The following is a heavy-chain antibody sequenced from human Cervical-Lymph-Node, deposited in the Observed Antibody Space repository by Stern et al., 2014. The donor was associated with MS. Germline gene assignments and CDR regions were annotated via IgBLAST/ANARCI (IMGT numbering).Heavy chain of an antibody. Sequence: MQLVQSGAEVKKPGESLKISCTGSGYSFTSYWIGWVRQMPGKGLEWMGIINPGDSDTRYSPSFKGQVPISADKSISTAYLQWSSLKASDTAMYYCARRHCSSRRCGWFDPWGQGTLVTVSS. CDR3: ARRHCSSRRCGWFDP. D-gene: IGHD2-2*01. CDR2: INPGDSDT. V-gene: IGHV5-51*01. CDR1: GYSFTSYW. J-gene: IGHJ5*02.